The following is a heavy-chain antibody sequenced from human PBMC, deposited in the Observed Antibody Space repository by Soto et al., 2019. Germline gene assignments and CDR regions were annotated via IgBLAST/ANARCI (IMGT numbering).Heavy chain of an antibody. D-gene: IGHD1-1*01. CDR3: ARGSGIVALPGELEDVNYDY. Sequence: QVQLQQWGAGLVKPSETLSLSCAVYGQSFSGHSWAWLRQPPGKGLEWIGEINESGSTYYNPSLKSRVTNSTDTSKNHFSLELSSVSAADTAAYFCARGSGIVALPGELEDVNYDYWGQGTLVNVSS. CDR2: INESGST. V-gene: IGHV4-34*01. CDR1: GQSFSGHS. J-gene: IGHJ4*02.